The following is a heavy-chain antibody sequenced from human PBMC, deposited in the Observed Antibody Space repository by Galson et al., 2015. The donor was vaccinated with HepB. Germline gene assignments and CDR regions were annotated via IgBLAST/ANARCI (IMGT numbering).Heavy chain of an antibody. D-gene: IGHD3-10*01. CDR3: ARAVQRGVIIL. V-gene: IGHV3-66*01. CDR1: GFTVSSNY. Sequence: SLRLSCAASGFTVSSNYMSWDRQAPGKGLEWVSVIYSGTSTYYADSVKGRFTISRDNSKNTLYLQMNSLRAEDTAVYYCARAVQRGVIILWGQGTLVTVSS. J-gene: IGHJ4*02. CDR2: IYSGTST.